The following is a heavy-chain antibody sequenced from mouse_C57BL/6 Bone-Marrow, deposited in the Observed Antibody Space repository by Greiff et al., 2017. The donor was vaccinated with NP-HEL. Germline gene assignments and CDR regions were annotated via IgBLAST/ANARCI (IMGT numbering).Heavy chain of an antibody. D-gene: IGHD2-5*01. Sequence: EVKLVESGGGLVKPGGSLKLSCAASGFTFSSYAMSWVRQTPEKRLEWVATISDGGSYTYYPDNVKGRFTISRDNAKNNLYLQMSQLKSEDTAMYYCARETSYYSNWGYAMDYWGQGTSVTVSS. CDR1: GFTFSSYA. V-gene: IGHV5-4*01. J-gene: IGHJ4*01. CDR3: ARETSYYSNWGYAMDY. CDR2: ISDGGSYT.